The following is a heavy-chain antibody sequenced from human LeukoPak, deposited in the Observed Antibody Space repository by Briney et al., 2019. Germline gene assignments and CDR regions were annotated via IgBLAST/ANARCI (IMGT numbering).Heavy chain of an antibody. CDR2: INHSGST. CDR3: ATLQYYYASESQDS. CDR1: DDSITMYY. V-gene: IGHV4-34*01. J-gene: IGHJ4*02. Sequence: SETLSLTCSVSDDSITMYYWTWIRQPPGKGLEWIGEINHSGSTNYNPSLNSRVTISVDTSNNQFSLNLISVTATDTAVYYCATLQYYYASESQDSWGQGTLVTVSS. D-gene: IGHD3-10*01.